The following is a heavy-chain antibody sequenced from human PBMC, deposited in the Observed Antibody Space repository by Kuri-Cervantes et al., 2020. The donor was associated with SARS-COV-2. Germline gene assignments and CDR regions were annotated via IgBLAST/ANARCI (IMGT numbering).Heavy chain of an antibody. V-gene: IGHV3-48*02. J-gene: IGHJ4*02. CDR2: ISSSSSTI. D-gene: IGHD3-3*01. CDR1: GFTFSSYA. CDR3: ASLYDFYY. Sequence: GESLKISCAASGFTFSSYAMSWVRQAPGKGLEWVSYISSSSSTIYYADSVKGRFTISRDNAKNSLYLQMNSLRDEDTAVYYCASLYDFYYWGQGTLVTVSS.